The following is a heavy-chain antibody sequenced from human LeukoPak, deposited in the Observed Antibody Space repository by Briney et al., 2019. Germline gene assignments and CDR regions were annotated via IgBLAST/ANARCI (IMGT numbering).Heavy chain of an antibody. CDR1: GFTVSSNF. D-gene: IGHD3-16*01. Sequence: PGGSLRLSCAASGFTVSSNFMNWVRQAPGKGLEWVSDYADSVKGRFTISRDNSKNTLYLQMNSLRAEDTAVYYCEKDLLGGGTFDIWGQGTMVTVSS. CDR3: EKDLLGGGTFDI. V-gene: IGHV3-53*01. J-gene: IGHJ3*02.